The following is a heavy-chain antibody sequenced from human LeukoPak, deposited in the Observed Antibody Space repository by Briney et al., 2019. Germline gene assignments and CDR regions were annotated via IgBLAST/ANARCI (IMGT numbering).Heavy chain of an antibody. CDR2: INLDSGRT. J-gene: IGHJ4*02. V-gene: IGHV1-2*06. Sequence: ASVKVSCKASGYTFTGYYMHWVRQAPGQGLEWRGRINLDSGRTNYAQKFQGRVTMPRDTSLSTAYMELSRLRSDDTAVYYCVRIYCSTTTCYPDYWGQGTLVTVSS. CDR1: GYTFTGYY. D-gene: IGHD2-2*01. CDR3: VRIYCSTTTCYPDY.